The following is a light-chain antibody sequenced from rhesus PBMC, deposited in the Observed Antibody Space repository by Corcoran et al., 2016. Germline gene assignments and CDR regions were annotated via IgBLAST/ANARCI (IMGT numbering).Light chain of an antibody. Sequence: EIVLTQSPATLALSPGEKATLSCRASQSISSFLAWYQQKPGQAPRLLIYGASSRATGTSARFSGSGAGTDFTITISSLEPGDVGVYFCLETSNWPQLTFGGGTKVDIK. CDR3: LETSNWPQLT. J-gene: IGKJ4*01. V-gene: IGKV3-24*04. CDR1: QSISSF. CDR2: GAS.